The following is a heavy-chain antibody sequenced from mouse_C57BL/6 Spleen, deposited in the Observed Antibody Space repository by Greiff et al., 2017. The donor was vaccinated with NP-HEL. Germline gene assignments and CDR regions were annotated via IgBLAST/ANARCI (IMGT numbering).Heavy chain of an antibody. D-gene: IGHD1-1*01. V-gene: IGHV1-64*01. Sequence: QVQLKQPGAELVKPGASVKLSCKASGYTFTSYWMHWVKQRPGQGLEWIGMIHPNSGSTNYNEKFKSKATLTVDKSSSTAYMQLSSLTSEDSAVYYCAREGITTVAAPNYWGQGTTLTVSS. CDR1: GYTFTSYW. CDR3: AREGITTVAAPNY. J-gene: IGHJ2*01. CDR2: IHPNSGST.